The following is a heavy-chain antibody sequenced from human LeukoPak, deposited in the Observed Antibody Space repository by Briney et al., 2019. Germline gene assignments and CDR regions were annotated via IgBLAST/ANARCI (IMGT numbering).Heavy chain of an antibody. CDR1: GGSISSYY. V-gene: IGHV4-59*01. J-gene: IGHJ6*02. Sequence: PSETLSLTCTVSGGSISSYYWSWIRQPPGKGLEWIGHIYYSGSTNYNPSLKSRVTISVDTSKNQFSLKLSSVTAADTAVYYRARDPPREHDFWSGYPYGMDVWGQGTTVTVSS. CDR3: ARDPPREHDFWSGYPYGMDV. CDR2: IYYSGST. D-gene: IGHD3-3*01.